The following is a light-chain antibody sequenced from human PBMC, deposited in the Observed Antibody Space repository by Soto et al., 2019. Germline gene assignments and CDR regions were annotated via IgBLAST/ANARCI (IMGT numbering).Light chain of an antibody. Sequence: EIVMTQSPATLSVSPVGRATLSCRASQSVSSSYLAWCQQTPGQAPRLLIYDASNRATGIPARFSGSGSGTDFTLTISSLEPEDLAVYDCQQRSNWPITVGQGTRLEIK. CDR3: QQRSNWPIT. V-gene: IGKV3D-20*02. J-gene: IGKJ5*01. CDR2: DAS. CDR1: QSVSSSY.